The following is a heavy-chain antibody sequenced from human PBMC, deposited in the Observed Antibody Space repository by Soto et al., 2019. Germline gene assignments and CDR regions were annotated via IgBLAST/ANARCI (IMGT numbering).Heavy chain of an antibody. J-gene: IGHJ6*02. Sequence: SETLSLTCAVYGGSFSGYYWSWIRQPPGKGLEWIGEINHSGSTNYNPSLKSRVTISVDTSKNQFSLKLSSVTAADTAVYYCASLAKWSIAALTRAYYYYGMDGWGQGTTVTVSS. V-gene: IGHV4-34*01. CDR1: GGSFSGYY. CDR3: ASLAKWSIAALTRAYYYYGMDG. D-gene: IGHD6-6*01. CDR2: INHSGST.